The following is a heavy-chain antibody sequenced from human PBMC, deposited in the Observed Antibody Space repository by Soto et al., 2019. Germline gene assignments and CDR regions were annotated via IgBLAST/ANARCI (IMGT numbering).Heavy chain of an antibody. Sequence: PSETLSLTCTVSGGSISSGGYYWSWIRQHPGKGLEWIGYIYYSGSTYYNPSLKSRVTISVDTSKNQFSLKLSSVTAADTAVYYCASDGDYYDSSGYCRRYFDYWGQGTLVTVSS. CDR2: IYYSGST. D-gene: IGHD3-22*01. J-gene: IGHJ4*02. CDR3: ASDGDYYDSSGYCRRYFDY. CDR1: GGSISSGGYY. V-gene: IGHV4-31*03.